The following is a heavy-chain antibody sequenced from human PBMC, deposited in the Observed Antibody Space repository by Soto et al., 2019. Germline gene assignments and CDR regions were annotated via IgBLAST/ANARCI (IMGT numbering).Heavy chain of an antibody. V-gene: IGHV3-30-3*01. Sequence: GGSLRLSCAASGFTFSSYAMHWVRQAPGKGLEWVAVISYDGSNKYYADSVKGRFTISRDNSKNTLYLQMNSLRAEDTAVYYCACNREDTAITFDPWGQGTLVTVSS. J-gene: IGHJ5*02. CDR2: ISYDGSNK. CDR1: GFTFSSYA. CDR3: ACNREDTAITFDP. D-gene: IGHD5-18*01.